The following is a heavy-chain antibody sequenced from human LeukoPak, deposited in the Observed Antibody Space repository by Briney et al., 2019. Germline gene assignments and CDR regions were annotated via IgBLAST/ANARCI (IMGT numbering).Heavy chain of an antibody. Sequence: SETLSLTCTVSGGSISSSTYYWGWIRQPPGKGLEWIASMYDSGSTYYNPSLKSRVTISVDTSKNQFSLRLSSATAADTAVYYCAAKPLVPTYRDDAFDIWGQGTLVTVSS. V-gene: IGHV4-39*07. J-gene: IGHJ3*02. D-gene: IGHD2-2*01. CDR2: MYDSGST. CDR3: AAKPLVPTYRDDAFDI. CDR1: GGSISSSTYY.